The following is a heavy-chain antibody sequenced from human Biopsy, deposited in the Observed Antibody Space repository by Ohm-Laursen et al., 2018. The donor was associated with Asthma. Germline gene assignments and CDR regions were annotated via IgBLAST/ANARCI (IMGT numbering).Heavy chain of an antibody. Sequence: ASVKVSCKISGYSLTDLSMHWVRQAPGQGLEWTGGHDHEEGGTVNARRFQGRVTMTEDTSADTAYMELSSLSSDDAAVYYCASDFPKDYVRYNFQFWGQGTLVTVSS. J-gene: IGHJ4*02. D-gene: IGHD4-17*01. CDR1: GYSLTDLS. V-gene: IGHV1-24*01. CDR3: ASDFPKDYVRYNFQF. CDR2: HDHEEGGT.